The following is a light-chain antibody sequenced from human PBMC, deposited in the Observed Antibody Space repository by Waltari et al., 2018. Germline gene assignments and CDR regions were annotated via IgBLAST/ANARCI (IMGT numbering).Light chain of an antibody. J-gene: IGKJ5*01. V-gene: IGKV1-39*01. CDR1: QNIRNY. CDR2: AAS. Sequence: DIQVTQSPSSLSASVGDRVTITCRTSQNIRNYLNWYQQKPGKAPKTLIYAASSLHSDVPSRFSGSGSGADFTLTISSLQPEDYGTYYCQQGYSRVTFGQGTRLEIK. CDR3: QQGYSRVT.